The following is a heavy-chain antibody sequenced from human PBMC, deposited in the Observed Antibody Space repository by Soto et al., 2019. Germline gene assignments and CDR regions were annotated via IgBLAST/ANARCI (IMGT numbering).Heavy chain of an antibody. J-gene: IGHJ2*01. D-gene: IGHD3-16*01. V-gene: IGHV3-33*01. Sequence: QVQLVESGGGVVQPGTSLRLSCAASGFTFSNYGMHWVRQAPGKGLEWVAVIWYDGSNKYYADSVEGRFTISRDDSKDTQYLQVNSLSAEDTAVYYCVRDMNWYFDLWGRGMLVIISS. CDR3: VRDMNWYFDL. CDR2: IWYDGSNK. CDR1: GFTFSNYG.